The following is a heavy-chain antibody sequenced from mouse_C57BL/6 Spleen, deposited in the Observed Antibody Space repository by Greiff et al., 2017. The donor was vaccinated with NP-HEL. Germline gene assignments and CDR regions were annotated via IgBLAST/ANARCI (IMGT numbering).Heavy chain of an antibody. Sequence: QVQLQQPGTELVKPGASVKLSCKASGYTFTSYWMHWVKQRPGQGLEWIGNINPSNGGTNYNEKFKSKATLTVDKSSSTAYMQLSSLTSEDSAVYYCARGEYDYDGDYYAMDYWGQGTSVTVSS. J-gene: IGHJ4*01. D-gene: IGHD2-4*01. V-gene: IGHV1-53*01. CDR1: GYTFTSYW. CDR2: INPSNGGT. CDR3: ARGEYDYDGDYYAMDY.